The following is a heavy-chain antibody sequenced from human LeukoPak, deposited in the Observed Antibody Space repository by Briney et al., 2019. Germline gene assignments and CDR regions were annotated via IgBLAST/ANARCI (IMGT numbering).Heavy chain of an antibody. CDR2: INGDGSST. Sequence: GGSLRLSCAASGFSVSSCWMHWVRQAPGKGLVWVSRINGDGSSTSYAYSVRGRFTISRDNAKSTVYLQMNSLRAEDTAVYYCARAVSGHYGMFDYWGQGTLVTVSS. CDR1: GFSVSSCW. J-gene: IGHJ4*02. D-gene: IGHD3-10*01. V-gene: IGHV3-74*01. CDR3: ARAVSGHYGMFDY.